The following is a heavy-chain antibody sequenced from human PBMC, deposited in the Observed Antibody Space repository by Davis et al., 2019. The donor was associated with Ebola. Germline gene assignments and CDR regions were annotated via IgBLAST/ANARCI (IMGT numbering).Heavy chain of an antibody. V-gene: IGHV3-7*01. Sequence: GESLKISCAASGFTFRSSWMHWVRQAPGKGLEWVANIKQDGGERYYVDSVKGRFTISRDNAKNSLFLQMNNLRVEDTAVYFCARVWTDYGGNSVFAFDIWGQGTMVTVSS. D-gene: IGHD4-23*01. J-gene: IGHJ3*02. CDR3: ARVWTDYGGNSVFAFDI. CDR1: GFTFRSSW. CDR2: IKQDGGER.